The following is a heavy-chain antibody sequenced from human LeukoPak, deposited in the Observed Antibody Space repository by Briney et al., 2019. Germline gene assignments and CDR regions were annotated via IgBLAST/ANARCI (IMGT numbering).Heavy chain of an antibody. Sequence: SETLSLTCTVSGGSISSGGYYWSWIRQHTGKGLEWIGYIYYSGSTDYNPSLKSRVSISVDTSKNQFSLKLSSVTAADTAVYYCARDFQGADDYWGQGTLVTVSS. CDR2: IYYSGST. D-gene: IGHD1-26*01. CDR1: GGSISSGGYY. J-gene: IGHJ4*02. CDR3: ARDFQGADDY. V-gene: IGHV4-31*03.